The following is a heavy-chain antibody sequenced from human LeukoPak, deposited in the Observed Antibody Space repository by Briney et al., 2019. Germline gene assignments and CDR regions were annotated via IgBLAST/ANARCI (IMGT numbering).Heavy chain of an antibody. V-gene: IGHV5-51*01. Sequence: GESLKISCKGSGYSFTSYWIGWVRQMPGKGLEWMGIIYPGDSDTRYSPSFQGQVTISADKSISTAYLQWSSLKASDTAMYYCARPENDYYDSSGYYGYWGQGTLVTVSS. CDR3: ARPENDYYDSSGYYGY. CDR1: GYSFTSYW. D-gene: IGHD3-22*01. CDR2: IYPGDSDT. J-gene: IGHJ4*02.